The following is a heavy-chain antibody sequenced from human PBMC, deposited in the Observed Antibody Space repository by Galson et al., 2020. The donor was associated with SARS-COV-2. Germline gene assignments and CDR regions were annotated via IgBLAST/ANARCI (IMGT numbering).Heavy chain of an antibody. J-gene: IGHJ4*02. CDR1: GVSLSGSY. Sequence: LSETLSLTCGVSGVSLSGSYWSYIRQPPGKGLEWIGEVTHSGSTNYNPSLKSRVAISVDKSKNQFSLRLTSVTAADTAVYYCVFSPRYSQAYRYFDNWGQGTLVTVSS. CDR2: VTHSGST. D-gene: IGHD4-4*01. V-gene: IGHV4-34*01. CDR3: VFSPRYSQAYRYFDN.